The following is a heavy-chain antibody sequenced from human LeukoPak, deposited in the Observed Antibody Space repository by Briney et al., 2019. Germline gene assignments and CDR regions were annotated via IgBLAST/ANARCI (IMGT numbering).Heavy chain of an antibody. CDR1: GFTFSDYY. D-gene: IGHD2-8*02. CDR3: ARDQPTNWWNSEGSLFDY. CDR2: ISSSGSTI. J-gene: IGHJ4*02. V-gene: IGHV3-11*04. Sequence: GGSLRLSCAASGFTFSDYYMSWIRQAPGKGLEWVSYISSSGSTIHYADSVKGRFTNSRDDAKNSLYLQMSSLRAEDTAVYYCARDQPTNWWNSEGSLFDYWGQGTLVTVSS.